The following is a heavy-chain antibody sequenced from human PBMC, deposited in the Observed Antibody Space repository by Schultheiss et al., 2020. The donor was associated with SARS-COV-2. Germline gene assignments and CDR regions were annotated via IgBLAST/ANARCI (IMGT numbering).Heavy chain of an antibody. V-gene: IGHV3-21*01. J-gene: IGHJ2*01. CDR1: GFTFSSYS. CDR2: ISSSSSYI. D-gene: IGHD4-17*01. CDR3: ARDYGDVWYFDL. Sequence: GGSLRLSCAASGFTFSSYSMNWVRQAPGKGLEWVSSISSSSSYIYYADSVKGRFTISRDNAKNSLYLQMNSLRAEDTAVYYCARDYGDVWYFDLWGRGTLVTVSS.